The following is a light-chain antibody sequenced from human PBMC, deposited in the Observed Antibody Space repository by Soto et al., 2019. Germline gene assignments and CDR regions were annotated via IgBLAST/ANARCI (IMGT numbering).Light chain of an antibody. Sequence: EIVMTQSPATLSVSPGERATLSGRASQSVSSNLAWYQQKPGQAPRLLIYGASTRATGIPARFSGSGSGTEFILTISSLQSEDFAVYYCQQYSKWPLTFGGGTKVDIK. CDR1: QSVSSN. CDR2: GAS. J-gene: IGKJ4*01. CDR3: QQYSKWPLT. V-gene: IGKV3-15*01.